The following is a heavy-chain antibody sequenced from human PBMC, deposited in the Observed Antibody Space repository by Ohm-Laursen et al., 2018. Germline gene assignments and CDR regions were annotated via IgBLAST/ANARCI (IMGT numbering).Heavy chain of an antibody. CDR3: SYSSGWSTYYFDY. CDR2: ISYDGSNI. V-gene: IGHV3-30*03. CDR1: GFTFSSYG. D-gene: IGHD6-19*01. Sequence: SLRLSCAASGFTFSSYGMHWVRQAPGKGLEWVAVISYDGSNIYYADSVKGRFTISRDNSKNTLYLQMNSLRAEDTAVYYCSYSSGWSTYYFDYWGQGTLVTVSS. J-gene: IGHJ4*02.